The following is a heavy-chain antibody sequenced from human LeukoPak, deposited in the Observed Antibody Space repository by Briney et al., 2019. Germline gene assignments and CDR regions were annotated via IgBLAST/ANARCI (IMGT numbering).Heavy chain of an antibody. Sequence: GGTLRLSCTGSGFTFGDYAMTWVRQAPGKGLEWVGFIRSQIYGGTPEYAASVKGRFTISRDDSEGVAYLQMNSLKTEDTAVYYCTRDQTPYYWGQGTLVTVSS. V-gene: IGHV3-49*04. CDR2: IRSQIYGGTP. J-gene: IGHJ4*02. CDR1: GFTFGDYA. CDR3: TRDQTPYY.